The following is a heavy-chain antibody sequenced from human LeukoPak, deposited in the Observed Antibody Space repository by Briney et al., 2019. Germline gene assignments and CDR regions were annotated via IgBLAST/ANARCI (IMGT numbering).Heavy chain of an antibody. CDR3: ARGEGILFDY. Sequence: ASVKVSCKASGYTFTNFAISWVRQAPGQGLEWMGWVSAYNGNTNYAQKFQGRVSMTTDTSTSTAYMDLRSLRSDDTAVYYCARGEGILFDYWGQGTLVTVSS. J-gene: IGHJ4*02. CDR2: VSAYNGNT. CDR1: GYTFTNFA. V-gene: IGHV1-18*01.